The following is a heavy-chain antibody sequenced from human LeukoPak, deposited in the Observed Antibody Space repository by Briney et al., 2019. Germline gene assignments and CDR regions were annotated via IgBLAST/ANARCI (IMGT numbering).Heavy chain of an antibody. V-gene: IGHV1-2*02. CDR1: GYTFTGYY. Sequence: ASVKVSCKASGYTFTGYYMHWVRQAPGQGLEWMGWINPNSGGTNYAQKFQGRVTMTRNTSISTAYMELSSLRSEDTAVYYCVAYYYGMDVWGQGTTVAVSS. CDR2: INPNSGGT. CDR3: VAYYYGMDV. J-gene: IGHJ6*02.